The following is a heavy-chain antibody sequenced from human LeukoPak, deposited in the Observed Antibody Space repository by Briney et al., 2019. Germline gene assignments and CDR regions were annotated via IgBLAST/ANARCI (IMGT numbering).Heavy chain of an antibody. CDR2: FDPEDGET. Sequence: ASVKVSCKASGGTFSSYAISWVRQAPGKGLEWMGGFDPEDGETIYAQKFQGRVTMTEDTSTDTAYMELSSLRSEDTAVYYCATLSYYCSGGSCYPTFDYWGQGTLVTVSS. J-gene: IGHJ4*02. CDR1: GGTFSSYA. V-gene: IGHV1-24*01. D-gene: IGHD2-15*01. CDR3: ATLSYYCSGGSCYPTFDY.